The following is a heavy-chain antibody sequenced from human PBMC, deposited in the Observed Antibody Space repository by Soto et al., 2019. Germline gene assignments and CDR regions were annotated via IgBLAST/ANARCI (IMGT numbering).Heavy chain of an antibody. CDR3: AKAVIIYYYYGMDV. J-gene: IGHJ6*02. D-gene: IGHD2-21*01. Sequence: GGSLRLSCVASGFTFSSYAMNWVRQAPGKGLEWVSTINSNGASTFYADSVKGRFTISRDNSKNTLYLQMNSLRAEDTAVYYCAKAVIIYYYYGMDVWGQGTTVTVSS. CDR1: GFTFSSYA. CDR2: INSNGAST. V-gene: IGHV3-23*01.